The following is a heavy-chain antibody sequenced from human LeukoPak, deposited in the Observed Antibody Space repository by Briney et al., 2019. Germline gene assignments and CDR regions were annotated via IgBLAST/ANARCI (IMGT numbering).Heavy chain of an antibody. J-gene: IGHJ4*02. CDR1: GYSITSYW. CDR2: IYPADSDT. V-gene: IGHV5-51*01. CDR3: ARPTRTYPAPFDY. Sequence: KPGESLKISCKGSGYSITSYWIGWVRQMPGKGLEWMGIIYPADSDTRYSPSFQGQVTISADKSISTAYLQWSSLKASDTAMYYCARPTRTYPAPFDYWGQGTLVTVSS.